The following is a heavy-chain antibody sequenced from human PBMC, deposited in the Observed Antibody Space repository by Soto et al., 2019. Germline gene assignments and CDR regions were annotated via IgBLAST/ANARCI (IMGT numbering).Heavy chain of an antibody. V-gene: IGHV4-30-4*01. Sequence: QVRLQESGPGLVKPSQTLSLTCTVSGGSINSDSYYWGWIRQPPGKGPEWIGYMYSSGSTYSNPSRKRRAAMSVDKSQNPFSLSLTSVTAADTAVYFCVRGTECATVDACHRYFDAWGQGIPVTGSA. J-gene: IGHJ4*02. D-gene: IGHD2-15*01. CDR3: VRGTECATVDACHRYFDA. CDR1: GGSINSDSYY. CDR2: MYSSGST.